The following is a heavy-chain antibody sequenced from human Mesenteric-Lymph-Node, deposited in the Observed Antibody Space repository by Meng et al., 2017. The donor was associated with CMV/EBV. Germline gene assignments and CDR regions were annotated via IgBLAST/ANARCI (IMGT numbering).Heavy chain of an antibody. Sequence: KVSCKGSGYSFTSYWIGWVRQMPGKGLEWMGIIYPGDFDTRYSPSFQGQVTISADKSISTAYLQWSSLKASDTAMYYCARQRRYFDWPPDYWGQGTLVTVSS. CDR1: GYSFTSYW. D-gene: IGHD3-9*01. CDR3: ARQRRYFDWPPDY. CDR2: IYPGDFDT. V-gene: IGHV5-51*01. J-gene: IGHJ4*02.